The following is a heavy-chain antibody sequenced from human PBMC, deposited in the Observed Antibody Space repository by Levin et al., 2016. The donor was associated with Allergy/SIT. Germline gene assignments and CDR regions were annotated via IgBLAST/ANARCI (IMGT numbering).Heavy chain of an antibody. CDR2: INPNSGGT. CDR3: AKDFNCKTINCYSYGLDV. J-gene: IGHJ6*02. Sequence: ASVKVSCKASGYTFTGYYMHWVRQAPGQGLEWMGWINPNSGGTNYAQKFQGWVTMTTDTSTSTAYMELRSLRPEDTAVYYCAKDFNCKTINCYSYGLDVWGQGTTVTVSS. CDR1: GYTFTGYY. V-gene: IGHV1-2*04. D-gene: IGHD2-21*01.